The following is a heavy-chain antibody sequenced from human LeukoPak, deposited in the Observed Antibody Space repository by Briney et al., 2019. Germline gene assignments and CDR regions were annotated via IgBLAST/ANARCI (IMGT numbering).Heavy chain of an antibody. D-gene: IGHD4-17*01. V-gene: IGHV3-49*03. Sequence: GGSLRLSCSASGFTFGDDGWSWFRLAPGKGLEWISLIRKKAYGETTEYAASVRGRFIISRDDAKSIAYLHMNGLKTEDTALYYCARGLHDYGDSNYYFDQWGQGTLVTVSS. CDR1: GFTFGDDG. CDR2: IRKKAYGETT. CDR3: ARGLHDYGDSNYYFDQ. J-gene: IGHJ4*02.